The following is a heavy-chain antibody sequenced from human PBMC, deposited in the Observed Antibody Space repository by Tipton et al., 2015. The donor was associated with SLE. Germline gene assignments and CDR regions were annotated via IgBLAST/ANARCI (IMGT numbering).Heavy chain of an antibody. Sequence: TLSLTCTVSGGSTSKYYWSWIRQPAGKGLEWIGRIYSPERLNYNPSLNSRLSLSIDPSKNQLSLRLTSMTAADTAVYFCAREAWGSEAFDIWGLGTMVTVSS. CDR3: AREAWGSEAFDI. D-gene: IGHD7-27*01. CDR2: IYSPERL. CDR1: GGSTSKYY. V-gene: IGHV4-4*07. J-gene: IGHJ3*02.